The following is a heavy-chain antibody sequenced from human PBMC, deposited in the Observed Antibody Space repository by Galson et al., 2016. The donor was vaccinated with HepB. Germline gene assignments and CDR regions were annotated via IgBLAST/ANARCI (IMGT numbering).Heavy chain of an antibody. CDR1: GFTFGDHY. CDR2: ISDNSLYT. V-gene: IGHV3-11*06. J-gene: IGHJ5*02. CDR3: ARGQGGFEGFVH. D-gene: IGHD3-10*01. Sequence: SLRLSCAGAGFTFGDHYIHWIRKVPGKGLEWIAYISDNSLYTTLADSVEGRFTISSDNGENTLFLQMNSLTPQDTAVYYCARGQGGFEGFVHWGQGTLVTVS.